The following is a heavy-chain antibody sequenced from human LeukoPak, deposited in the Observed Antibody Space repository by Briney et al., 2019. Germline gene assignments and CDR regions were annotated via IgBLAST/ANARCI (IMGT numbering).Heavy chain of an antibody. CDR1: GGSISSSSYY. D-gene: IGHD3-9*01. V-gene: IGHV4-39*01. CDR3: ARTANKRYIDWLLDAFDI. CDR2: VYYSASN. Sequence: SETLSLTCTVSGGSISSSSYYWGWIRQPTGKGLEWIGSVYYSASNYYNTSLKSEVNISVDTSKNHFSLQLSSVTAADTAVYYCARTANKRYIDWLLDAFDIWGQGTMVTVSS. J-gene: IGHJ3*02.